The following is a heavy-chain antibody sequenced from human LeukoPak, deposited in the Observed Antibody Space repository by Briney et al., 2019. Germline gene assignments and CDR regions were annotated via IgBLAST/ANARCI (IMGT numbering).Heavy chain of an antibody. Sequence: GGSLRLSCAASGFTFSSYSMNWVRQAPGKGLEWVSSISSSSSYIYSADSVKGRFPISRDNAENPLYLQMTSLRAEDTAVYYCVRHLTGGENIAVVVAARARYFDLWGRGTLVTVSS. D-gene: IGHD2-15*01. J-gene: IGHJ2*01. CDR1: GFTFSSYS. CDR2: ISSSSSYI. CDR3: VRHLTGGENIAVVVAARARYFDL. V-gene: IGHV3-21*01.